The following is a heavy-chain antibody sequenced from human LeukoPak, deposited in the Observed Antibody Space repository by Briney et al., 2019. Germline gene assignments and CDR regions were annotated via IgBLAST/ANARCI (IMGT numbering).Heavy chain of an antibody. CDR3: GKTRGYTGYDPPDY. CDR1: GYTFTGYY. Sequence: ASVKVSCKTSGYTFTGYYIHWVRQAPGQELEWMGWINPNSGGANYAQNFQGRVTVTRDTSISTASMELSSLRSDDTAVYYCGKTRGYTGYDPPDYWGQGTLVTVSS. CDR2: INPNSGGA. J-gene: IGHJ4*02. V-gene: IGHV1-2*02. D-gene: IGHD5-12*01.